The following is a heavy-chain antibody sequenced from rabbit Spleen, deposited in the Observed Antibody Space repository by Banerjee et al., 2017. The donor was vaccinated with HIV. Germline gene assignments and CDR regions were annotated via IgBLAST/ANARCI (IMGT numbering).Heavy chain of an antibody. D-gene: IGHD1-1*01. J-gene: IGHJ4*01. Sequence: QEQLEESGGDLVKPEGSLTLTCTASGFSFSSSYYMCWVRQAPGKGLEWIACINIVTGKSVYASWAKGRFMMSRTSSTTVTLQMTSLTAADTATYFCARDLVSVIGWNFNLWGPGTLVTVS. CDR3: ARDLVSVIGWNFNL. CDR2: INIVTGKS. V-gene: IGHV1S45*01. CDR1: GFSFSSSYY.